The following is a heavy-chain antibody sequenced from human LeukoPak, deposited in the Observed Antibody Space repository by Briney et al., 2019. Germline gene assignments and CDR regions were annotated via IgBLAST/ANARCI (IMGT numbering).Heavy chain of an antibody. CDR1: GFIFNNYA. D-gene: IGHD3-10*01. V-gene: IGHV3-9*01. CDR2: ISWNSGSI. Sequence: GRSLTLSCAGSGFIFNNYAMHWVRQPPGKGLEWVSGISWNSGSIDYADSVKGRFTISRDNAKNSLYLQMNSLRAEDTAVYYCARDPTYYYGSGSYYIYWGQGTLVTVSS. J-gene: IGHJ4*02. CDR3: ARDPTYYYGSGSYYIY.